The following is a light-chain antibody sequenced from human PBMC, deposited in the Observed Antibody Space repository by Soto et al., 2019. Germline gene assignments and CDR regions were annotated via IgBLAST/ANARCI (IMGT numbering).Light chain of an antibody. J-gene: IGLJ3*02. V-gene: IGLV2-23*02. CDR2: EVN. CDR1: SSDVGSYNL. Sequence: QSVLTQPASVSGSPGQSITISCTGTSSDVGSYNLVSWYQQHPGKAPKLMIYEVNKRPSGVSNHFSGSKSGNTAFLTISGLQAEDEADYYCCSYAGSSANWVFGGGSKLIVL. CDR3: CSYAGSSANWV.